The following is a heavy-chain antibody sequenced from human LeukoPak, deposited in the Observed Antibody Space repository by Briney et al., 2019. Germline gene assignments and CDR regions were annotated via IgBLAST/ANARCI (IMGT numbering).Heavy chain of an antibody. CDR3: ARRGALDP. V-gene: IGHV4-4*02. Sequence: SETLSLTCAVSGVSISSSNWWHWVRQPPGKGLEWIGEINHSGSTTYNPSLKSRVTISVDTSKNQFSLNLTSVTAADTAVYYCARRGALDPWGQGTLVTVSS. D-gene: IGHD3-10*01. CDR2: INHSGST. CDR1: GVSISSSNW. J-gene: IGHJ5*02.